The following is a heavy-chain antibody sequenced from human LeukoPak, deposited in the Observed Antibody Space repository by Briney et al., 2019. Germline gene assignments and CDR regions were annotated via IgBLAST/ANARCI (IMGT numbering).Heavy chain of an antibody. CDR1: GFTFSTYG. CDR2: ISGGASA. J-gene: IGHJ4*02. Sequence: AGGSLRLSCAASGFTFSTYGMNWIRQAPGKGLEWVSVISGGASAFYADSVKGRFTISRDNSKSTLFLQMDSLRAEDTAVYYCARDHNGDERSDYWGQGTLVTVSS. CDR3: ARDHNGDERSDY. V-gene: IGHV3-23*01. D-gene: IGHD4-17*01.